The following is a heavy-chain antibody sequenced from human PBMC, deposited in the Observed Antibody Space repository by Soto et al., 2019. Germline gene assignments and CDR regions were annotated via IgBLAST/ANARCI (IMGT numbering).Heavy chain of an antibody. CDR2: MNPNTGDT. Sequence: QVQLVQSGAEVKKPGASVKVSCKASGYTFISYDINWVRQATGQGLEWMGWMNPNTGDTGYAQKFQGRVTMTRNTSINTANLELSSLRSHDTAVYFCARGDGYSVDYWGQGTLVTVSS. J-gene: IGHJ4*02. D-gene: IGHD4-4*01. CDR1: GYTFISYD. V-gene: IGHV1-8*01. CDR3: ARGDGYSVDY.